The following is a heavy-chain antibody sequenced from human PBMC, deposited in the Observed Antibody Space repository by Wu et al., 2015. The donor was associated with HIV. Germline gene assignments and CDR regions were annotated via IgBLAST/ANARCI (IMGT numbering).Heavy chain of an antibody. D-gene: IGHD1-20*01. Sequence: QVQLLQSGSEVRKPGSSVKVSCKTSGGTFSSHGISWVRRAPGQGPEWMGRIIPSENRISYAQRFQGRVAMTRDTSTSTVYMELSSLRSEDMAVYYCATRSISGNMEAFDVWGQGTVVTVSS. CDR3: ATRSISGNMEAFDV. J-gene: IGHJ3*01. CDR2: IIPSENRI. V-gene: IGHV1-46*01. CDR1: GGTFSSHG.